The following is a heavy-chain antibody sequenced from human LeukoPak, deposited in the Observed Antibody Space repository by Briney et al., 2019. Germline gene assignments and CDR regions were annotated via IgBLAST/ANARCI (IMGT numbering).Heavy chain of an antibody. D-gene: IGHD1-14*01. CDR1: GFIFSDYS. CDR3: ARDPEGGFDP. V-gene: IGHV3-48*01. CDR2: ISVGSSSI. J-gene: IGHJ5*02. Sequence: PGGSLRLSCAAPGFIFSDYSMNWVRQAPGKGLEWVSYISVGSSSIYYADSVKGRFTISRDNAKNSLYLQMSSLRAEDTAVYYCARDPEGGFDPWGQGTLVTVSS.